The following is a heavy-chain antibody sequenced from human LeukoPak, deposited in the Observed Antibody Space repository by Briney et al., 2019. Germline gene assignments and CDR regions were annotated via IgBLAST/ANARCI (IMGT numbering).Heavy chain of an antibody. CDR1: GASVTSYY. D-gene: IGHD3-16*01. CDR3: ARRIIARGLGQENWFDP. J-gene: IGHJ5*02. V-gene: IGHV4-59*02. CDR2: ILYSGTT. Sequence: SETLSLTCTVSGASVTSYYWNWIRQPPGKGLEWIGYILYSGTTNYNPSLNSRVTMSLDTCKNQFSLELSSVTAADTAVYYCARRIIARGLGQENWFDPWGQGILVTVSS.